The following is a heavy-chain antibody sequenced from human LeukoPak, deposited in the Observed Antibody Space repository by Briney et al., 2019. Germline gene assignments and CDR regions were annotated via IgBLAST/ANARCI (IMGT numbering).Heavy chain of an antibody. CDR2: IRYDGSNK. J-gene: IGHJ4*02. CDR3: ANSRLLFFGY. V-gene: IGHV3-30*02. CDR1: GFSFSTYG. Sequence: GGSLRLSCAASGFSFSTYGMHWVRQAPGKGLEWVAFIRYDGSNKYYADSVKGRFTISRDNSKNTLYLQMNSLRAEDTAVYYCANSRLLFFGYWGQGTLVTVSS. D-gene: IGHD2-21*02.